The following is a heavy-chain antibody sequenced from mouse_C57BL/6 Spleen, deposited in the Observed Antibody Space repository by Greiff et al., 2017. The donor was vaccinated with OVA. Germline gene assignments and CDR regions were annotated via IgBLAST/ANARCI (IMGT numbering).Heavy chain of an antibody. D-gene: IGHD1-1*01. V-gene: IGHV1-55*01. CDR2: IYPGSGST. CDR3: AREDYGSSYSAWFAY. Sequence: VQLQQPGAELVKPGASVKMSCKASGYTFTSYWITWVKQRPGQGLEWIGDIYPGSGSTNYNEKFKSKATLTVDTSSSNAYMKLSSLTAEDSAVYYCAREDYGSSYSAWFAYWGQGTLVTVSA. CDR1: GYTFTSYW. J-gene: IGHJ3*01.